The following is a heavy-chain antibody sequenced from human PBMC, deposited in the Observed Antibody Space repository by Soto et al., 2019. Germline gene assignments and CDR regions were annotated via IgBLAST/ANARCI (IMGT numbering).Heavy chain of an antibody. CDR2: ISYDGSIK. D-gene: IGHD3-10*01. J-gene: IGHJ4*02. CDR3: AREWSTSGALDY. Sequence: QVQLVESGGGVVQPGRSLRLSCAASGFTFSSHSIQWVRQAPGKGLEWVAVISYDGSIKYYADSVKGRFTISRDNSKNAAYLQMNRLRAEDTAVFYCAREWSTSGALDYWGQGTLVIVSS. V-gene: IGHV3-30-3*01. CDR1: GFTFSSHS.